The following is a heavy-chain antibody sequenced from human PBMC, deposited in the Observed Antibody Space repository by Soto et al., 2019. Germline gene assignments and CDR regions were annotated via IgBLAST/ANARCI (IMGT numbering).Heavy chain of an antibody. J-gene: IGHJ6*02. D-gene: IGHD5-12*01. Sequence: PSETLSLTCTVSGGSISSYYWSWIRQPPGKGLGWIGYIYYSGSTNYNPSLKSRVTISVDTSKNQFSLKLSSVTAADTAVYYCARDRGIVATTDYYYYYGMDVWGQGTTVTVSS. CDR1: GGSISSYY. V-gene: IGHV4-59*01. CDR2: IYYSGST. CDR3: ARDRGIVATTDYYYYYGMDV.